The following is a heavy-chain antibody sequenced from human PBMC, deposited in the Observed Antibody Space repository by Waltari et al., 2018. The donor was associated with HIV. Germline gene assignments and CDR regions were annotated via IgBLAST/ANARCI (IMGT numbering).Heavy chain of an antibody. CDR3: AKSLRRHDSWSGYVY. J-gene: IGHJ4*02. CDR1: GFSLDDYN. D-gene: IGHD3-3*01. Sequence: EVQLVESGGVVVQPGGSLRLSCAASGFSLDDYNMDWVRQAPGKGLEWVSVISWDGSTTSYADSVKGRFTISRDNSKKSLYLQMNSLRTEDTALYYCAKSLRRHDSWSGYVYWGQGTLVTVSS. V-gene: IGHV3-43*01. CDR2: ISWDGSTT.